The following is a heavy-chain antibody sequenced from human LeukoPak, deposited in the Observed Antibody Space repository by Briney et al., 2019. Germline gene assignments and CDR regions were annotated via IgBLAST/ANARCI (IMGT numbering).Heavy chain of an antibody. CDR3: ARGVVVVAATPPWFDP. D-gene: IGHD2-15*01. CDR2: ISSSSSYI. J-gene: IGHJ5*02. V-gene: IGHV3-21*01. CDR1: GFTFSSYS. Sequence: PGGSLRLSCTASGFTFSSYSMNWVRQAPGKGLEWVSSISSSSSYIYYADPVKGRFTISRDNAKNSLYLQMNSLRAEDTAVYYCARGVVVVAATPPWFDPWGQGTLVTVSS.